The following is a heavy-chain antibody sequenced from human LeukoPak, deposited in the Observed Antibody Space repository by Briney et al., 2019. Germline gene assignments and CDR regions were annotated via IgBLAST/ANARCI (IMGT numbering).Heavy chain of an antibody. CDR1: GYTFTSYG. CDR2: ISAYNGNT. V-gene: IGHV1-18*01. D-gene: IGHD6-13*01. J-gene: IGHJ4*02. CDR3: ARERIAAAGTAYYFDY. Sequence: ASLKVSCKASGYTFTSYGISWVRQAPGQGLESMGWISAYNGNTNYAQKLQGRVTMTTDTSTSTAYMELRSLRSDDTAVYYCARERIAAAGTAYYFDYWGQGTLFTVSS.